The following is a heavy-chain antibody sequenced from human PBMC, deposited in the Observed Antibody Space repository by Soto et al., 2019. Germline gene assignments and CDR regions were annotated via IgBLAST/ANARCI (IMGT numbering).Heavy chain of an antibody. CDR1: GFTFSNFG. CDR2: IWHDGKNK. D-gene: IGHD5-18*01. V-gene: IGHV3-33*01. Sequence: PGGSLRLSCAASGFTFSNFGMHWVRQAPGKGLEWVAVIWHDGKNKYYADSAKGRFTISRDNSKNTLYLQMNSLRAEDTAVYYCARGGWVVYSYGPEGAFDIWGQGTMVTVSS. CDR3: ARGGWVVYSYGPEGAFDI. J-gene: IGHJ3*02.